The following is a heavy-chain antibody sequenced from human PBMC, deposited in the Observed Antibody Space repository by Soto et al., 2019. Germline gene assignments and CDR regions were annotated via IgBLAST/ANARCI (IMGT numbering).Heavy chain of an antibody. CDR1: GFTFSNYW. Sequence: EVQLVESGGGLLQPGGSLTLSCTASGFTFSNYWMHWVRQAPGKGLVWVSRTKSDGSGTSYTDSVKGRFTISSDSAYNTLYLKMINLRAEDTAVYYCARGGFDYGPGRMDVWGKGTTVIVSS. CDR3: ARGGFDYGPGRMDV. D-gene: IGHD3-10*01. V-gene: IGHV3-74*01. CDR2: TKSDGSGT. J-gene: IGHJ6*04.